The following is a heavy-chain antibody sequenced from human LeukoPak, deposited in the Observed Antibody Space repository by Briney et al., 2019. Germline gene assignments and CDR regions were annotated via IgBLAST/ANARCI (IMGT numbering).Heavy chain of an antibody. Sequence: KPSETLSLTCTVSGGSISSSGYYWVWIRQPPGKGLEWIASIYYSGSTYYNPSLKRRATISVDTSKNQLSLKLSSLTAADTAVYYCARHEYSGSYYGLSWFDPWGQGTLVTVSS. V-gene: IGHV4-39*01. J-gene: IGHJ5*02. CDR2: IYYSGST. D-gene: IGHD1-26*01. CDR3: ARHEYSGSYYGLSWFDP. CDR1: GGSISSSGYY.